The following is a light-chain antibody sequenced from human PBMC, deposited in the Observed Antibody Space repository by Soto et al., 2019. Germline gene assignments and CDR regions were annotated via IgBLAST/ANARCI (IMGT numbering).Light chain of an antibody. J-gene: IGKJ2*01. CDR1: QGIANF. Sequence: DIQMTQSPSAMSASVGDRVTITCRASQGIANFLAWFQQKPGKVPNRLIFAASSLQSGVPSRFSGSGSGTEFTLTISSLQPEDFATYNCLQHNSYPYTFGQGTKLEIK. V-gene: IGKV1-17*03. CDR2: AAS. CDR3: LQHNSYPYT.